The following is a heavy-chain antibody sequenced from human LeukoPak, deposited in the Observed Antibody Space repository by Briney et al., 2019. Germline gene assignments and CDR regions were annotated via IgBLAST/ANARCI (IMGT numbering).Heavy chain of an antibody. D-gene: IGHD3-9*01. CDR2: IRYDGSNK. CDR1: GFAFSSYG. V-gene: IGHV3-30*02. Sequence: GGSLRLSCAASGFAFSSYGMHWVRQAPGKGLEWVAFIRYDGSNKYYADSVKGRFTISRDNSKNTLYLQMNSLRAEDTAVYYCASLQLRYFDQEVDYWGQGTLVTVSS. CDR3: ASLQLRYFDQEVDY. J-gene: IGHJ4*02.